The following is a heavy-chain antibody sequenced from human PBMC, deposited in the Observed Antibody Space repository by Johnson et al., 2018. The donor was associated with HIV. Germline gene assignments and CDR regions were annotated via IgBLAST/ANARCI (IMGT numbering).Heavy chain of an antibody. CDR1: EFSFSNAW. V-gene: IGHV3-15*01. Sequence: VQLVESGGGLVKPGGSLRLTCAASEFSFSNAWMSWVRQAPGKGLEWVGRIKSQTDGGTTDYAAPVNGRFTISRDDSKNTLYLQMNSLKNEDTAMYYCTTGLTIFGVVFLDAFDIWGQGTMVIVSS. CDR3: TTGLTIFGVVFLDAFDI. J-gene: IGHJ3*02. D-gene: IGHD3-3*01. CDR2: IKSQTDGGTT.